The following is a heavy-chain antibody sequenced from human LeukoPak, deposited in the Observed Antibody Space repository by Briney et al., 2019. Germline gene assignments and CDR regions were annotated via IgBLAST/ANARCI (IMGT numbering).Heavy chain of an antibody. Sequence: PGGSLRLSCAASGFTFSSYEMNWVRQAPGKGLEWVAFIRYDGNDKFYADSVKGRFTISRDNAKNSLYLQMNSLRAEDTAVYYCARVVAGYGSGPWEWDYYHYMDVWGKGTTVTVSS. CDR3: ARVVAGYGSGPWEWDYYHYMDV. V-gene: IGHV3-30*02. D-gene: IGHD6-19*01. CDR1: GFTFSSYE. CDR2: IRYDGNDK. J-gene: IGHJ6*03.